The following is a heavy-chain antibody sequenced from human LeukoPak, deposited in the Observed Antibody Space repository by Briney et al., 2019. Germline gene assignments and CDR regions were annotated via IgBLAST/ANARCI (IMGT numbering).Heavy chain of an antibody. Sequence: GGSLRLSCAASGFTFSNAWMSWVRQAPGKGLEWVGRIKSKTDGGTTDYAAPVKGRFTISRDDSKNTLYLQMNSLKTEDTAVYYCTTEVASGYGVFDYWGQGTLVTVSS. CDR1: GFTFSNAW. V-gene: IGHV3-15*01. D-gene: IGHD5-12*01. J-gene: IGHJ4*02. CDR3: TTEVASGYGVFDY. CDR2: IKSKTDGGTT.